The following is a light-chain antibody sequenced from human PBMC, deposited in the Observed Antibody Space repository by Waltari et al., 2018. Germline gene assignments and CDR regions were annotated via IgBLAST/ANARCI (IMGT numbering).Light chain of an antibody. V-gene: IGKV3-20*01. CDR2: DAF. J-gene: IGKJ1*01. CDR3: QKYESLPAT. Sequence: ERAPPSCRASQSVSRALAWYQQKPGQAPRLLIYDAFSRATGIPDRFSGSGSGTDFSLTISRLEPEDFAVYYCQKYESLPATFGQGTKVEIK. CDR1: QSVSRA.